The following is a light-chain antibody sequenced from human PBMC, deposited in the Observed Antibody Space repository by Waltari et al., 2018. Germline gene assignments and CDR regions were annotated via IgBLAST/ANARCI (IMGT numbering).Light chain of an antibody. J-gene: IGLJ2*01. Sequence: QSALTQPPSVSGSPGQSVTISCTGTSSDVGYYNRVCWYQQSPGKAPKLMIYEGSKRPSGVPDRFSGSKSGNTASLTVSGLQAEDEADYYCSSYAGSNKLVFGGGTKLTVL. CDR1: SSDVGYYNR. CDR3: SSYAGSNKLV. V-gene: IGLV2-8*01. CDR2: EGS.